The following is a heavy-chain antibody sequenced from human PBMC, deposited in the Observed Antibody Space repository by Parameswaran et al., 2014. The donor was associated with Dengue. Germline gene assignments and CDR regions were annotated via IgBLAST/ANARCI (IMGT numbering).Heavy chain of an antibody. D-gene: IGHD3-22*01. V-gene: IGHV1-18*01. CDR2: ISAYNGHT. Sequence: ASVKVSCKASGYTFSSYGISWVRQAPGQGLEWMGWISAYNGHTKYAQKFQGRVTMTTDTSTSTAYMELRSLRSDDAAVYHCARPDYYDSSGYYFFQYWGQGTLVTVSS. J-gene: IGHJ4*02. CDR3: ARPDYYDSSGYYFFQY. CDR1: GYTFSSYG.